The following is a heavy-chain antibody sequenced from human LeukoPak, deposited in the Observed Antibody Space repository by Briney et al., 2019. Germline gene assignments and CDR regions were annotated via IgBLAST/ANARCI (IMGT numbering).Heavy chain of an antibody. D-gene: IGHD5-18*01. CDR1: GYTFTSYD. V-gene: IGHV1-8*01. J-gene: IGHJ4*02. Sequence: ASVKVSCKASGYTFTSYDINWVRQATGQGLEWMGWMNPNSSNTGYAQKFQGRVTMTRNTSISTAYMELSSLRSEDTAVYYCARVPRGYSYGLGEGYWGQGTLVTVSS. CDR2: MNPNSSNT. CDR3: ARVPRGYSYGLGEGY.